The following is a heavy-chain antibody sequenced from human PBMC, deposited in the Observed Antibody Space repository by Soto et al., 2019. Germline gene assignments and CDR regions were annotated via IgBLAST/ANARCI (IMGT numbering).Heavy chain of an antibody. CDR3: ARGGGYCSGGSCYGRIFDY. V-gene: IGHV1-69*13. CDR1: GGTFSSYA. CDR2: IIPIFGTA. D-gene: IGHD2-15*01. J-gene: IGHJ4*02. Sequence: ASVKVSCKASGGTFSSYAISWVRQAHGQGLEWMGGIIPIFGTANYAQKFQGRVTITADESTSTAYMELSSLRSEDTAVYYCARGGGYCSGGSCYGRIFDYWGQGTLVTVSS.